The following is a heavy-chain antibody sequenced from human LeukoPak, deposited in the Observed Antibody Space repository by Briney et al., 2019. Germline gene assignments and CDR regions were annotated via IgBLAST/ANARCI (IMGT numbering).Heavy chain of an antibody. CDR2: INPNSGGT. V-gene: IGHV1-2*04. CDR3: ARGMSPSDYGDYTPHYYYYGMDV. CDR1: GYTFTGYY. D-gene: IGHD4-17*01. Sequence: ASVKVSCKASGYTFTGYYMHWVRQAPGQGLEWMGWINPNSGGTNYAQKFHGWVTMTRDTSISTAYMELSRLRSDDTAVYYCARGMSPSDYGDYTPHYYYYGMDVWGQGTTVTVSS. J-gene: IGHJ6*02.